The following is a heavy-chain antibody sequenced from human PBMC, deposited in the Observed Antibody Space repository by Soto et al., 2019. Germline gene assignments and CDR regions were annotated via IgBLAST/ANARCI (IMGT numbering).Heavy chain of an antibody. CDR3: ARSRGSYYTNFDS. D-gene: IGHD3-10*01. V-gene: IGHV1-69*08. J-gene: IGHJ4*02. Sequence: SVKVSCKASADTFTGYTVTWVRQAPGQGLEWVGRVIPILGASNFAQKFQGRVTISADKSADTAYMVLTGLTSEDTAVYYCARSRGSYYTNFDSWGQGTQVTVSS. CDR1: ADTFTGYT. CDR2: VIPILGAS.